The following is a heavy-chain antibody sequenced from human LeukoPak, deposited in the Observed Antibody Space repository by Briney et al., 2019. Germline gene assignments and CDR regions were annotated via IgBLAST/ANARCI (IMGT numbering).Heavy chain of an antibody. CDR2: IYYSGST. D-gene: IGHD2-2*02. V-gene: IGHV4-39*01. J-gene: IGHJ4*02. CDR1: GGSISSSSYY. Sequence: PSETLSLTCTVSGGSISSSSYYWGWIRQPPGKGLEWIGSIYYSGSTYYNPSLKSRVTISVDTSKNQFSLKLSSVTAADTAVYYCARVVPAAIEGYLDYWGQGTLVTVSS. CDR3: ARVVPAAIEGYLDY.